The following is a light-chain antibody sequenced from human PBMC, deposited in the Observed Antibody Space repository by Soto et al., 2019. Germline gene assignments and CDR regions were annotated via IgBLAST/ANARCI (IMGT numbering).Light chain of an antibody. CDR2: AAS. CDR1: QGISNY. V-gene: IGKV1-27*01. Sequence: DIQMTQSPSSLSPSVGDRVTITCPASQGISNYLAWYQQKPGKVPKLLIYAASTLQSGVPSRFSGSGSGTDFTLTISSLQPEDVANSYCQKYNSALLTFGAGTKVDIK. CDR3: QKYNSALLT. J-gene: IGKJ3*01.